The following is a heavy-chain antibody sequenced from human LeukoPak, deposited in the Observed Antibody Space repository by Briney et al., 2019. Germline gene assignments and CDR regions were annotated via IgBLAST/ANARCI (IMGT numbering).Heavy chain of an antibody. Sequence: SQTLSLTCAVSGGSISSGGYSWSWIPQPPGQDLVWIGYIYRSGSTYYNTSLKSRVMISVDRYKDQFSLKLSSVTAADTAVYYCARGGVSWEWSGCNGMDVWGQGTTVTVSS. CDR1: GGSISSGGYS. D-gene: IGHD3-10*01. V-gene: IGHV4-30-2*01. CDR2: IYRSGST. CDR3: ARGGVSWEWSGCNGMDV. J-gene: IGHJ6*02.